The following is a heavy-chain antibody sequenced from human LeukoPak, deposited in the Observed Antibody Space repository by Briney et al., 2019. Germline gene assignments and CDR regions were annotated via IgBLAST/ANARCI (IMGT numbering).Heavy chain of an antibody. CDR1: GFTFSRYS. D-gene: IGHD3-3*01. CDR2: ISISSNYI. J-gene: IGHJ3*02. V-gene: IGHV3-21*01. CDR3: ARGSRFGVVGRDAFDI. Sequence: GGSLRLSCAASGFTFSRYSMNWVRQAPGEGLEWVSSISISSNYICYADSVKGRFTISRDNAKNSLYLQMNSLRAEDTAVYYCARGSRFGVVGRDAFDIWGQGTMVTVSS.